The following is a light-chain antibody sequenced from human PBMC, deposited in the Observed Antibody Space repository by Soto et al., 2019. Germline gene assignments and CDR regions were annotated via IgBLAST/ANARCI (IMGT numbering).Light chain of an antibody. CDR2: DAS. CDR3: QYRTDLPTICT. Sequence: EIVLTQSPLPLALSPGERDTLSCRASQSVATYLAWYQQRPGQAPRLLIHDASHRATGIPASFSGSGDGTEINLTTCSRESEDLAVYYCQYRTDLPTICTCGLGTKVEIK. CDR1: QSVATY. J-gene: IGKJ2*02. V-gene: IGKV3-11*01.